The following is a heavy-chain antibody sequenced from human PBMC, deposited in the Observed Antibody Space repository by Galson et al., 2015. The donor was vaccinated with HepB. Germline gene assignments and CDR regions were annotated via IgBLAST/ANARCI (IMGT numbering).Heavy chain of an antibody. CDR3: TRGVNHFWSGSNY. D-gene: IGHD3-3*02. J-gene: IGHJ4*02. Sequence: SLRLSCAASGFTFSTFPMHWVRQAPGKGLEWVAVILSDANNKYYADSVKGRFTISRDSSKNTLYLQMNGLRAEDTAVYYCTRGVNHFWSGSNYWGQGTLVTAS. CDR1: GFTFSTFP. CDR2: ILSDANNK. V-gene: IGHV3-30-3*01.